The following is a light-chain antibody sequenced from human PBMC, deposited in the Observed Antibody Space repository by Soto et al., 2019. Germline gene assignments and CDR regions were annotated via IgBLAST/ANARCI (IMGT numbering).Light chain of an antibody. CDR3: QPYYRAWT. CDR2: KLS. Sequence: DFQMTQSPSTLSASVGDRVTITCRASRSLNGWLAWYQQKPGKAPKLLIYKLSTLERGVPSRFSGRGSGTEFTITIIRLQPDNSATYHCQPYYRAWTFAQGTKVQI. J-gene: IGKJ1*01. V-gene: IGKV1-5*03. CDR1: RSLNGW.